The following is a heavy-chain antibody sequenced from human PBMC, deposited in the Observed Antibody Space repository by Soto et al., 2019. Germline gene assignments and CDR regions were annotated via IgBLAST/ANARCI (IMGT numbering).Heavy chain of an antibody. V-gene: IGHV4-30-2*01. CDR3: DRGFDFRSPYPHAFDF. CDR1: GDSISSGAYS. D-gene: IGHD3-3*01. CDR2: VYHSVST. Sequence: QLQLQESGSGLVEPSQTLSLTCAVSGDSISSGAYSWSWIGQPQGKGLEWIGDVYHSVSTYYNPCLQRRGTIKVDRYKNQFSLKLTSVTAADTAVYYWDRGFDFRSPYPHAFDFWCQGTMVTVSS. J-gene: IGHJ3*01.